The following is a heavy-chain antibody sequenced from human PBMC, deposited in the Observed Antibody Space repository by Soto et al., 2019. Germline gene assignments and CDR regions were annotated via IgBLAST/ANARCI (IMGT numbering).Heavy chain of an antibody. CDR1: GFSLTTDSVG. Sequence: QITLKESGPTLVKPTQTLTLTCTFSGFSLTTDSVGVGWIRQPPGAALEWLAVIYWDDSKTYRPSLESRLTIPKDTSNTQSALTMTNMDSLDTATYYCAPPYRGRSLYWGQGTLVTVYS. J-gene: IGHJ4*02. D-gene: IGHD1-26*01. CDR2: IYWDDSK. V-gene: IGHV2-5*02. CDR3: APPYRGRSLY.